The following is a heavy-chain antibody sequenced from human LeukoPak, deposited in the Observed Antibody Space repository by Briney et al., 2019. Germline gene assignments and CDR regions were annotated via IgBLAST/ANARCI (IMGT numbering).Heavy chain of an antibody. Sequence: PSGTLSLTCAVSGGSFSNGYWWSWVRQSPGQGLEFIGQISRIGNTNYNPSLRSRVSVSMDKSQNLFSLNLTSVTAADTAVYYCASLNSDSSWYPSFDYWGQGTLVTVSS. CDR1: GGSFSNGYW. V-gene: IGHV4-4*02. D-gene: IGHD6-13*01. CDR3: ASLNSDSSWYPSFDY. CDR2: ISRIGNT. J-gene: IGHJ4*02.